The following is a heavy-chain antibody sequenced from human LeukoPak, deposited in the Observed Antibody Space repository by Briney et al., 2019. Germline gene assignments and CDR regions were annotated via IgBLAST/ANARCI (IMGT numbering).Heavy chain of an antibody. CDR1: GYTFTDYF. V-gene: IGHV1-2*02. Sequence: GASVNVSCKASGYTFTDYFLHWVGQAPGQGLEGMGWINPNSGGTNHAQKFQGRGTMTRDTSISTAYMVLSRLRSDDTAVYFCARGGLPIDNYDLEVWGKGPAVTVSS. D-gene: IGHD4-11*01. J-gene: IGHJ6*03. CDR3: ARGGLPIDNYDLEV. CDR2: INPNSGGT.